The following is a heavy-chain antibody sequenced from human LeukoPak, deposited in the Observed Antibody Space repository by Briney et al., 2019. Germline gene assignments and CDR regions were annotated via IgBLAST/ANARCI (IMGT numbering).Heavy chain of an antibody. CDR1: GFSFSDYS. J-gene: IGHJ4*02. CDR2: ITISSSII. V-gene: IGHV3-21*01. D-gene: IGHD3-16*01. Sequence: GGSLRLSCAASGFSFSDYSMNWVRQAPGKGLEWVSSITISSSIIYYADSVKGRFTISRDNAKNSLFPQMNSLRAEDTAVYYCARDLSDDYSLDYWGQGTLVSVSS. CDR3: ARDLSDDYSLDY.